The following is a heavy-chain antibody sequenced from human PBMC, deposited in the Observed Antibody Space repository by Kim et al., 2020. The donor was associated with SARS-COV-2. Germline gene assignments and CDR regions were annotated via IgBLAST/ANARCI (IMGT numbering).Heavy chain of an antibody. J-gene: IGHJ6*02. CDR3: AREVPAATWSMFQYYYYYGMDV. D-gene: IGHD2-2*01. Sequence: SETLSLTCTVSGGSISSSSYYWGWIRQPPGKGLEWIGSIYYSGSTYYNPSLKSRVTISVNTSKNQFSLKLSSVTAADTAVYYCAREVPAATWSMFQYYYYYGMDVWGQGTTVTVSS. CDR2: IYYSGST. CDR1: GGSISSSSYY. V-gene: IGHV4-39*02.